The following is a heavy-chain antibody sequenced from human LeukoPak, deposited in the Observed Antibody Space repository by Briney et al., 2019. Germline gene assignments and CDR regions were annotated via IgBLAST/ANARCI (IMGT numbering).Heavy chain of an antibody. D-gene: IGHD6-13*01. Sequence: PSETLSLTCTVSGGSISSGSYYWSWIRQPAGKGLEWIGRIYTSGSTNCNPSLKSRVTISVDRSKNQFSLKLSSVTAADTAFYYCVREEYSSDWYGHDSWGQGTLVTVSS. J-gene: IGHJ4*02. CDR1: GGSISSGSYY. CDR2: IYTSGST. CDR3: VREEYSSDWYGHDS. V-gene: IGHV4-61*02.